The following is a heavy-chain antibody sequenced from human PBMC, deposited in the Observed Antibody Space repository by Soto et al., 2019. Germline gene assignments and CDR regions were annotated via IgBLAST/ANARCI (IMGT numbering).Heavy chain of an antibody. CDR3: ARDIISGYSSGWYYFDY. CDR1: GYTFTSYA. J-gene: IGHJ4*02. D-gene: IGHD6-19*01. Sequence: ASVKVSCKASGYTFTSYAMHWVRQAPGQRLEWMGWINAGNGNTKYSQKFQGRVTITRDTSASTAYMELSSLRSEDTAVYYCARDIISGYSSGWYYFDYWGQGTLVTVSS. CDR2: INAGNGNT. V-gene: IGHV1-3*01.